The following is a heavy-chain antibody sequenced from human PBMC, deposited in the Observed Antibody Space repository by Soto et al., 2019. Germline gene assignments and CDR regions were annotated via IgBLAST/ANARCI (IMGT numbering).Heavy chain of an antibody. D-gene: IGHD2-8*01. CDR1: GGSFIGYY. Sequence: SETLSLTCAVYGGSFIGYYCIFIRHPPFKWLEWIGEINHSGSTNYNPSLKSRVTISVDTSKNQFSLKLSSVTAADTAVYYCARGTDIVLMVYAIWRWFDPWGQGTLVTVSS. J-gene: IGHJ5*02. CDR3: ARGTDIVLMVYAIWRWFDP. V-gene: IGHV4-34*01. CDR2: INHSGST.